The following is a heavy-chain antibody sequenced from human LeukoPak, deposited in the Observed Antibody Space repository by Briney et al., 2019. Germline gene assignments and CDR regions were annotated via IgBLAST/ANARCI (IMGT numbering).Heavy chain of an antibody. CDR1: GGSINNYY. CDR2: IYYNGNT. CDR3: AREYSSGLSWFDP. J-gene: IGHJ5*02. Sequence: PSETLSLTCTLSGGSINNYYWSWIRQPPGKGLEWIGYIYYNGNTNYNPSLKGRVTISVDTSKNQFSLKLSSVTAADTAVYFCAREYSSGLSWFDPWGQGTLVTVSS. D-gene: IGHD6-19*01. V-gene: IGHV4-59*01.